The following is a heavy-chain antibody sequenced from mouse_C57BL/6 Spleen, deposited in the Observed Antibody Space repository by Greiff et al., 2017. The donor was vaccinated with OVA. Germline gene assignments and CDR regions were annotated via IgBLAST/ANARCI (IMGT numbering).Heavy chain of an antibody. J-gene: IGHJ4*01. V-gene: IGHV1-59*01. D-gene: IGHD1-1*02. CDR2: IDPSDSYT. CDR1: GYTFTSYW. CDR3: ARWGSRYAMDD. Sequence: QVQLQQPGAELVRPGTSVKLSCKASGYTFTSYWMHWVKQRPGPGLEWIGVIDPSDSYTNYNQKFKGKATLTVDTSSSTAYMQLSSLTSEDSAVFHWARWGSRYAMDDWGKGTSVTVSS.